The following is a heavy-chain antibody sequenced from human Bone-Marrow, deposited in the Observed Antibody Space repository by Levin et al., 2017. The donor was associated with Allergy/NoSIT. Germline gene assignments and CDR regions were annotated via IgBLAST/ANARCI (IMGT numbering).Heavy chain of an antibody. V-gene: IGHV4-4*02. CDR3: TTYRKYNTWVFDF. CDR2: VHRSGGT. CDR1: GGSIGSSDW. J-gene: IGHJ4*02. D-gene: IGHD1-14*01. Sequence: SQTLSLTCGVSGGSIGSSDWWSWVRLPPGKGLEWIGQVHRSGGTTYNPSLKSRVTISVDRSKNQFSLKVNSVTAADTAVYYCTTYRKYNTWVFDFWGPGTLVTVSS.